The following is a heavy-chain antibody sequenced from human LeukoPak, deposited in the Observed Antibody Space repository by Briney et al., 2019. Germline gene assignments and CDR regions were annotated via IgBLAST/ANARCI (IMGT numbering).Heavy chain of an antibody. CDR3: AKASSGSYSCFDY. CDR1: GFTVSSNY. V-gene: IGHV3-53*01. Sequence: PGGSLRLSCAASGFTVSSNYMSWVRQAPGKGLEWVSVIYSGGSTYYADSVKGRFTISRDNSKNTLYLQMNSLRAEDTAVYYCAKASSGSYSCFDYWGQGTLVTVSS. CDR2: IYSGGST. J-gene: IGHJ4*02. D-gene: IGHD1-26*01.